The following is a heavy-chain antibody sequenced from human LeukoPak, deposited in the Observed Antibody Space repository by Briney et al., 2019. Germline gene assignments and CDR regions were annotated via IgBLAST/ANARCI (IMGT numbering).Heavy chain of an antibody. CDR2: VKSKSRAT. Sequence: GGSLTLSCAASGFTFNKAWMNWVRQAPGKGLEWVGRVKSKSRATDYAAPVKGRFTISRDDSKDTVSLHMSNLKVEDTALYYCVTKRQWLGDSWGQGTLVTVSS. J-gene: IGHJ5*01. CDR3: VTKRQWLGDS. D-gene: IGHD5-24*01. CDR1: GFTFNKAW. V-gene: IGHV3-15*01.